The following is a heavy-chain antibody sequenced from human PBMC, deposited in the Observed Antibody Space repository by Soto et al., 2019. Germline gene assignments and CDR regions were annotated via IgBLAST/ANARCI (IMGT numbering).Heavy chain of an antibody. J-gene: IGHJ5*02. D-gene: IGHD6-13*01. CDR3: ARHAGKWTLWPLDS. Sequence: YWVWIRHSQEKGLEWIGNIHYSGSTYYMPSLRSRVTLYVDTYKNQFSLRLTSVTAEDTAVYYCARHAGKWTLWPLDSWGQG. V-gene: IGHV4-39*01. CDR2: IHYSGST. CDR1: Y.